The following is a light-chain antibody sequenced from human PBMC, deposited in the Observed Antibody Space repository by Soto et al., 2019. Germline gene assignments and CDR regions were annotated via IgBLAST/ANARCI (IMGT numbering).Light chain of an antibody. CDR2: DVN. CDR1: NSDVGAYNY. J-gene: IGLJ2*01. V-gene: IGLV2-14*01. CDR3: SSYTSSAIVI. Sequence: QSALTQPASVSGSPGHSITISCSGTNSDVGAYNYVSWYQQYPGKAPKLMIYDVNNRPSGVSNRFSGSKSGNTASLTISGLQAEDEADYYCSSYTSSAIVIFGGGTKVNVL.